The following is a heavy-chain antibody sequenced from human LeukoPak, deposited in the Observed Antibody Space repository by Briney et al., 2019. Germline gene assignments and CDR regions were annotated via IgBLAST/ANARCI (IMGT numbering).Heavy chain of an antibody. J-gene: IGHJ4*02. D-gene: IGHD6-19*01. Sequence: SETLSLTCAVYGGSFSGYCWSWIRQPPGKGLEWIGEINHSGSTNYNPSLKSRVTISVDTSKNQFSLKLSSVTAADTAVYYCARGRVAGKPNDYWGQGTLVTVSS. V-gene: IGHV4-34*01. CDR2: INHSGST. CDR1: GGSFSGYC. CDR3: ARGRVAGKPNDY.